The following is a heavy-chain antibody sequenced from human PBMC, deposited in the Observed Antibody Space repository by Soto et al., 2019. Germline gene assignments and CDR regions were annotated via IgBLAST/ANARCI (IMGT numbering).Heavy chain of an antibody. Sequence: QVQLVESGGGVVQPGRSLRLSCAASGFTFSSYGMHWVRQAPGKGLEWVAVIWYDGSNKYYADSVKGRFTISRDNSKNTLYLQMNSLRAEDTAVYYCARERSSGWSYYYYGMDVWGQGTTVTVSS. D-gene: IGHD6-19*01. CDR1: GFTFSSYG. J-gene: IGHJ6*02. CDR3: ARERSSGWSYYYYGMDV. CDR2: IWYDGSNK. V-gene: IGHV3-33*01.